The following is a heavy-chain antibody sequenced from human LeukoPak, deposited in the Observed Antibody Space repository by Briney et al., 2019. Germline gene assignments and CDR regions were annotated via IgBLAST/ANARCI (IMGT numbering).Heavy chain of an antibody. CDR2: IYISGST. CDR3: ARGITMVRGVTRGNWFDP. V-gene: IGHV4-61*02. Sequence: SETLSLTCTVSGDSISSGDYYWTWIRQPAGKGLEWIGRIYISGSTNYNPSLKSRVTISRDTSKNEFSLKLSSVTAADTAVYYCARGITMVRGVTRGNWFDPWGQGTLVTVSS. J-gene: IGHJ5*02. D-gene: IGHD3-10*01. CDR1: GDSISSGDYY.